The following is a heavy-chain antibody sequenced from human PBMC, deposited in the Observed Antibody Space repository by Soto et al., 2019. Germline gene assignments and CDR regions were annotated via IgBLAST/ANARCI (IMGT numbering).Heavy chain of an antibody. V-gene: IGHV3-21*01. Sequence: GGSLRLSCAASGFTVSSYSMDGVRQAPGKGLEWVSSISSSSSYIYYADSVKGRSTISRDNAKNSLYLQMNSLRAEDTAVYYCARDEQWLVDYWGQGTLVTVSS. CDR1: GFTVSSYS. CDR3: ARDEQWLVDY. CDR2: ISSSSSYI. D-gene: IGHD6-19*01. J-gene: IGHJ4*02.